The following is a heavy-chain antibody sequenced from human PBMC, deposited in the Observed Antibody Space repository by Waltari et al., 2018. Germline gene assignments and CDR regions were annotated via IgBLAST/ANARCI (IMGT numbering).Heavy chain of an antibody. CDR1: GFTFSSHG. CDR2: KGYDGSQK. D-gene: IGHD2-8*01. J-gene: IGHJ6*02. Sequence: QVQLVESGGGVVQPGWSLRLSCAVSGFTFSSHGMRWVRQAPGKGRGWVAVKGYDGSQKDNADAVKGRFTSARDNAKSTMYLQMNILRSDDTAVYFCAKDRVSEARGTYSFGTDVWGQGTTVTVS. CDR3: AKDRVSEARGTYSFGTDV. V-gene: IGHV3-30*18.